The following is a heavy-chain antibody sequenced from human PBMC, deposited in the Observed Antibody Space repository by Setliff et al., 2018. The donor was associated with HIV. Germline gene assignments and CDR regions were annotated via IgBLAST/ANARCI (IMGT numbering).Heavy chain of an antibody. CDR1: GYSIRDYFF. V-gene: IGHV4-38-2*01. D-gene: IGHD2-21*02. CDR2: IFYTGTT. CDR3: ARHDCGSDCSINWFDP. Sequence: PSETLSLTCAVSGYSIRDYFFWGWVRQPPGKGLEWIGSIFYTGTTYYNPSLKSRVTLSLDTSKNQLSLELTSVAAADTAVYYCARHDCGSDCSINWFDPWGQGTLVTVSS. J-gene: IGHJ5*02.